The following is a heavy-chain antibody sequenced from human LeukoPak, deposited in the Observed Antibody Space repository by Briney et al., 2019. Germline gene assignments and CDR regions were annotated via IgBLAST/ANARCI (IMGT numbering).Heavy chain of an antibody. J-gene: IGHJ4*02. D-gene: IGHD3-22*01. CDR1: RGTFISYA. V-gene: IGHV1-69*13. Sequence: SVKVSCKASRGTFISYAISWVRQAPGQGLEWMGGIIPIFGTANYAQKFQGRVTITADESTSTAYMELSSLRSEDTAVYYCARSYYDSSGYDYWGQGTLVTVSS. CDR2: IIPIFGTA. CDR3: ARSYYDSSGYDY.